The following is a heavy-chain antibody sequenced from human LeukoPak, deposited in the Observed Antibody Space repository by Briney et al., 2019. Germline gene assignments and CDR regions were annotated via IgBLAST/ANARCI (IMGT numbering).Heavy chain of an antibody. CDR2: IYHSGSI. J-gene: IGHJ3*02. Sequence: SETLSLTCTVSGYSISSGYYWGCIRQPPGKGLEWIGSIYHSGSIYYNPSLKSRVTISVDTSKNQFSLKLSSVTAGDTAVYYCAREKVVPAAMGAAFDIWGQGTMVTVSS. CDR1: GYSISSGYY. CDR3: AREKVVPAAMGAAFDI. D-gene: IGHD2-2*01. V-gene: IGHV4-38-2*02.